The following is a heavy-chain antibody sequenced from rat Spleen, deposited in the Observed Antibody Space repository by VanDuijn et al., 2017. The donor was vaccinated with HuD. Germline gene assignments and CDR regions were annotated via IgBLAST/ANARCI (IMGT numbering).Heavy chain of an antibody. Sequence: EVQLVESDGGLVQPGRSLKVSCAASGFTFSDYAMAWVRQSPKKGLEWVATIIYDGSSTYYRDSVKGRFTVSRDNAKSTLYLQMDSLRSEDTATYYCARLREDWYFDFWGPGTMVTVSS. CDR1: GFTFSDYA. CDR2: IIYDGSST. J-gene: IGHJ1*01. CDR3: ARLREDWYFDF. V-gene: IGHV5-17*01.